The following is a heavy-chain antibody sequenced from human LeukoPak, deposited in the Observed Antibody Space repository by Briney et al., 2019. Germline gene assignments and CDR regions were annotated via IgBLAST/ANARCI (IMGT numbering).Heavy chain of an antibody. CDR3: ARSWYSSPLVDY. V-gene: IGHV3-23*01. CDR2: ISGSGGST. J-gene: IGHJ4*02. CDR1: GFTFSSYA. D-gene: IGHD6-13*01. Sequence: GGSLRLSCAASGFTFSSYAMSWVRQAPGKGLEWVSAISGSGGSTYYADSVKGRFTTSRDNAKNSLYLQMNSLRAEDTAVYYCARSWYSSPLVDYWGQGTLVTVSS.